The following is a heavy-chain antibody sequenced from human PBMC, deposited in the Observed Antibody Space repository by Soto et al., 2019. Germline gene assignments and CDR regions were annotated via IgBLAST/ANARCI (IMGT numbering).Heavy chain of an antibody. J-gene: IGHJ6*02. CDR2: ISYDGSNK. V-gene: IGHV3-30*18. Sequence: LRLSCAASGFTFSSYGMHWVRQAPGKGLEWVAVISYDGSNKYYADSVKGRFTISRDNSKNTLYLQMNNLRAEDTAVYYCAKSTIFGAGPFYGMDVWGQGTTVTVSS. D-gene: IGHD3-3*01. CDR1: GFTFSSYG. CDR3: AKSTIFGAGPFYGMDV.